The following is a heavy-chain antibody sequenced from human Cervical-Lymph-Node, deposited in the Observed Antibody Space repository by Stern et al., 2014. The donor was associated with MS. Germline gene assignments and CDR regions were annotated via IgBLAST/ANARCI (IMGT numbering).Heavy chain of an antibody. CDR3: ARDYGDYAFDY. Sequence: VQLVQSGAEVKKPGESLKISCKGSGYSFTANWIAWVRQMPGKGLEWMGIIYPGDADTRYSPSFQGQVSISADKSSSTAYLQWSSLKASDTAMYYCARDYGDYAFDYWGQGALVTVSS. CDR1: GYSFTANW. J-gene: IGHJ4*02. D-gene: IGHD4-17*01. CDR2: IYPGDADT. V-gene: IGHV5-51*01.